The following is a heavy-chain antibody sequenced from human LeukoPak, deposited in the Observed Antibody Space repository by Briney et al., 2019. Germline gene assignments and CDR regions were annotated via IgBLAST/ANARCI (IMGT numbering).Heavy chain of an antibody. D-gene: IGHD6-13*01. CDR3: ARENIAAAGISMAEEFDFDY. V-gene: IGHV1-46*01. CDR2: INPSGGST. CDR1: GGTFSSYA. Sequence: ASVKVSCKASGGTFSSYAISWVRQAPGQGLEWMGIINPSGGSTSYAQKFQGRVTMTRDTSTSTVYMELSSLRSEDTAGYYCARENIAAAGISMAEEFDFDYWGQGTLVTVSS. J-gene: IGHJ4*02.